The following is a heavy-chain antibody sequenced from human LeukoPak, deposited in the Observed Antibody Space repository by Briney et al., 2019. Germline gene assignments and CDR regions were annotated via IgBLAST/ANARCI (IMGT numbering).Heavy chain of an antibody. Sequence: GGSLRLSCAASGFTFSSYAMSWVRQAPGEGLEWGSAISGSGGSTYYADSVKGRFTISRDNSKNTLYLQMNSLRAEDTAVYYCARPGYSSSWYFDYWGQGTLVTVSS. D-gene: IGHD6-13*01. CDR1: GFTFSSYA. CDR2: ISGSGGST. V-gene: IGHV3-23*01. CDR3: ARPGYSSSWYFDY. J-gene: IGHJ4*02.